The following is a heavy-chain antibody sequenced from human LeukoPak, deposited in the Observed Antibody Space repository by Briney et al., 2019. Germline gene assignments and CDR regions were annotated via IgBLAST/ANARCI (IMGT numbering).Heavy chain of an antibody. Sequence: GSLRLSCAASGFTFSDYWMSWVRQPPGKGLEWIGEIYHSGSTNYNPSLKSRVTISVDKSKNQFSLKLSSVTAADTAVYYCARGVWFGELLPKGWFDPWGQGTLVTVSS. CDR2: IYHSGST. J-gene: IGHJ5*02. V-gene: IGHV4-4*02. CDR1: GFTFSDYW. CDR3: ARGVWFGELLPKGWFDP. D-gene: IGHD3-10*01.